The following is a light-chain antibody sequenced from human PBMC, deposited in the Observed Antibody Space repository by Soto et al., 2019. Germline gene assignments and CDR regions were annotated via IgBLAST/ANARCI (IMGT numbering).Light chain of an antibody. CDR1: QSISSN. V-gene: IGKV3-15*01. CDR2: GAA. CDR3: QMYNNCLAT. J-gene: IGKJ4*01. Sequence: EIVMTQSPATLSVSPGERATLSCRANQSISSNLAWYQQKPGQAPRLLIYGAATRATGIPARFSGSGSGTDFTLTISGLQSEDFAVYYCQMYNNCLATVGGGTKVEIK.